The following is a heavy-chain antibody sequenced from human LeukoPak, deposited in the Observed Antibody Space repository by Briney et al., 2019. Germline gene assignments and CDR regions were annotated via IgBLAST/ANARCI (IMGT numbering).Heavy chain of an antibody. J-gene: IGHJ4*02. CDR3: ARARWGDGYNPTFDY. V-gene: IGHV4-59*01. CDR2: IYYTGST. Sequence: PSETLSLTCTVSGGSISSYYWSWIRQPPGKGLEWIGHIYYTGSTNYNPSLKSRVTISVDTSKNQFSLKLSPVTAADTAVYYCARARWGDGYNPTFDYWGQGTLVTVSS. CDR1: GGSISSYY. D-gene: IGHD5-24*01.